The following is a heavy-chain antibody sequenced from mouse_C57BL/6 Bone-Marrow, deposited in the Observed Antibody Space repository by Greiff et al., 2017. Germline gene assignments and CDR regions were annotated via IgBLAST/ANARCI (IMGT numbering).Heavy chain of an antibody. V-gene: IGHV1-22*01. CDR1: GYTFTDYN. Sequence: EVQLQQSGPELVKPGASVKMSCKASGYTFTDYNMHWVKQSHGKSLEWIGYINPNNGGTSYNQKFKGKATLTVNKSSSTAYMELRSLTSEDSEVXYCARYGNYGYAMDYWGQGTSGTVSS. CDR3: ARYGNYGYAMDY. CDR2: INPNNGGT. D-gene: IGHD2-1*01. J-gene: IGHJ4*01.